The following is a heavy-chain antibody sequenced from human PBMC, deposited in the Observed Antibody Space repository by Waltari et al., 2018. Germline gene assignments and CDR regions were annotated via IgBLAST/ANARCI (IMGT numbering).Heavy chain of an antibody. CDR3: ARGSVDGYNPRVEYGMDV. Sequence: QVQLVQSGAEVKKPGSSVKVSCKASGGTFSSYAISWVRQAPGQGLEWMGGIIPIFGTANYAQKFQGRVTITTDESTSTAYMELSSLRSEDTAVYYCARGSVDGYNPRVEYGMDVWGQGTTVTVSS. V-gene: IGHV1-69*05. CDR1: GGTFSSYA. J-gene: IGHJ6*02. CDR2: IIPIFGTA. D-gene: IGHD5-12*01.